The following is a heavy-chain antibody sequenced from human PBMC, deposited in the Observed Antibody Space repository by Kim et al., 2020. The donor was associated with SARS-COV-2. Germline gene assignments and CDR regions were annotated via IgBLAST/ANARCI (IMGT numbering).Heavy chain of an antibody. J-gene: IGHJ6*02. CDR2: ISWNSGSI. CDR1: GFTFDDYA. Sequence: GGSLRLSCAASGFTFDDYAMHWVRQAPGKGLEWVSGISWNSGSIGYADSVKGRFTISRDNAKNSLYLQMNSLRAEDTALYYCATLVPAATYGMDVWGQGTTVTVSS. CDR3: ATLVPAATYGMDV. D-gene: IGHD2-2*01. V-gene: IGHV3-9*01.